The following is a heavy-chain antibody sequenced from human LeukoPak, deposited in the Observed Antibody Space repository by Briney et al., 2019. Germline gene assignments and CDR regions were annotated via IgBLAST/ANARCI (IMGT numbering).Heavy chain of an antibody. CDR2: IYPGDSDT. CDR3: ARDWGYCSGGSCYVNGAFDY. J-gene: IGHJ4*02. Sequence: GESLKISCKGSGSSFTSYWIGWVRQMPGKGLEWMGIIYPGDSDTRYSPSFQGQVTISADKSISTAYLQWSSLKASDTAMYYCARDWGYCSGGSCYVNGAFDYWGQGTLVTVSS. V-gene: IGHV5-51*01. D-gene: IGHD2-15*01. CDR1: GSSFTSYW.